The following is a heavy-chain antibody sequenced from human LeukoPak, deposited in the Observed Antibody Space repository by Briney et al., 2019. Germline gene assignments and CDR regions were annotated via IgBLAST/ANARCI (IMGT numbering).Heavy chain of an antibody. Sequence: SETLSLTCTVSGASISTNYWSWIRQSPGKGLEWIGSIYYSGSTYYNPSLKSRVTISVDTSKNQFSLKLSSVTAADTAVYYCACSESYMDVWGKGTTVTVSS. V-gene: IGHV4-59*05. J-gene: IGHJ6*03. CDR2: IYYSGST. CDR1: GASISTNY. D-gene: IGHD3-10*02. CDR3: ACSESYMDV.